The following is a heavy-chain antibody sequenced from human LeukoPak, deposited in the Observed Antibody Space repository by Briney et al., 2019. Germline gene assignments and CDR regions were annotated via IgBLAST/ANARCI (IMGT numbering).Heavy chain of an antibody. J-gene: IGHJ5*02. Sequence: GGSLRLSCAASGFTFSSYSMNWVRQAPGKGLEWVSSISSSSSYIYYADSVKGRFTISRDNAKNSLYLQMNSLRAEDTAVYYCARADGGNGPWFDPWGQGTLVTVSS. CDR2: ISSSSSYI. V-gene: IGHV3-21*01. CDR1: GFTFSSYS. D-gene: IGHD4-23*01. CDR3: ARADGGNGPWFDP.